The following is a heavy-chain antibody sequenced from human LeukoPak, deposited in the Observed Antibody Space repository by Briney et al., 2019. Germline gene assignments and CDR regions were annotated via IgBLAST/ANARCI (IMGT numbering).Heavy chain of an antibody. J-gene: IGHJ4*02. V-gene: IGHV4-59*01. CDR1: GGSISSYY. CDR3: AREVIYCSGGSCCSQVDY. CDR2: IYYSGST. Sequence: SETLSLTCTVSGGSISSYYWSWIRQPPGKGLEWIGYIYYSGSTNYNPSLKSRVTISVDTSKNQFSLKLSSVTAADTAVYYCAREVIYCSGGSCCSQVDYWGQGTLVTVSS. D-gene: IGHD2-15*01.